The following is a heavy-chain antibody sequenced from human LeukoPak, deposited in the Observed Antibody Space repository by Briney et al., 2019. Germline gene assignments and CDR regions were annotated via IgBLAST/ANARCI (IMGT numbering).Heavy chain of an antibody. Sequence: GGSLRLSCAASGFTFSSYAMSWVRQAPGKALEWVSGISGSGDSTYYADYVKGRFTISRDNSKNTLYLQMNSLRAEDTAVYYCAKGSYYDSSGYYTVDYWGQGTLVTVSS. CDR2: ISGSGDST. V-gene: IGHV3-23*01. CDR3: AKGSYYDSSGYYTVDY. J-gene: IGHJ4*02. CDR1: GFTFSSYA. D-gene: IGHD3-22*01.